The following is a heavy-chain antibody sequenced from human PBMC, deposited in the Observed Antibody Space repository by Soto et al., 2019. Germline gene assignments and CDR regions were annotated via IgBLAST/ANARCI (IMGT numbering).Heavy chain of an antibody. Sequence: GGSLRVSCAASGFIFSSYTMTWGRQAPGKGLEWVSGINSGGRTYYADSVKGRFTISRDDSKNTLYLQIISLRAEDTAVYYCAKASTGYLAPYGMDVWGQGTTVTVSS. CDR3: AKASTGYLAPYGMDV. D-gene: IGHD1-1*01. CDR2: INSGGRT. V-gene: IGHV3-23*01. J-gene: IGHJ6*02. CDR1: GFIFSSYT.